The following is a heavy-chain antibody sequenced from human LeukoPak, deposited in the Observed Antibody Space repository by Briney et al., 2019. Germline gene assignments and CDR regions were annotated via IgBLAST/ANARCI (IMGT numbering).Heavy chain of an antibody. D-gene: IGHD6-19*01. V-gene: IGHV3-11*01. CDR2: ISKTASDI. J-gene: IGHJ4*02. CDR1: GFTFSDYY. Sequence: PGGSLRLSCAASGFTFSDYYMSWIRQAPGKGLEWVSYISKTASDIYYGDSVKGRFTTSRDNAKNSLYLQMNSLRAEDTAIYYCARSIIGVASTAWVYWGQGTLVTVSS. CDR3: ARSIIGVASTAWVY.